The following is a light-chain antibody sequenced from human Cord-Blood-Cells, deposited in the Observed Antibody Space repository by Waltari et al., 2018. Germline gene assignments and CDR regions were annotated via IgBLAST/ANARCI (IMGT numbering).Light chain of an antibody. J-gene: IGKJ3*01. V-gene: IGKV1-9*01. CDR1: QGISSY. CDR2: AAS. Sequence: DIQLTQSPSFLSASVGDRVTITCRASQGISSYLAWYQQKQGKAPKLLIYAASTLQSGVPSRFSGSGSGTEFTLTISSLQPEDFATYYCQQLNSYPFGPGTKVDIK. CDR3: QQLNSYP.